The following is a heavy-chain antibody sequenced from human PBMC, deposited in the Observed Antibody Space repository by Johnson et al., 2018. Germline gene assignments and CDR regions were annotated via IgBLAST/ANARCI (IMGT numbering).Heavy chain of an antibody. V-gene: IGHV4-39*01. CDR3: ARHPGYSSGWYLDYYYGMDV. CDR2: IHYSGST. Sequence: QVQLQESGPGLVKXSETLSLXCTVSGGSISSSSYYWGWIRQPPGKGLEWIGSIHYSGSTYYNPSLKSRVTISVDTSKNQFSLKLSSVTAADTAVYYCARHPGYSSGWYLDYYYGMDVWGQGTTVTVSS. CDR1: GGSISSSSYY. J-gene: IGHJ6*02. D-gene: IGHD6-19*01.